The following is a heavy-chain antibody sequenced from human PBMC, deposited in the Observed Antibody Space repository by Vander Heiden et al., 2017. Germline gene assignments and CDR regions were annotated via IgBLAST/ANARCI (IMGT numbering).Heavy chain of an antibody. D-gene: IGHD6-19*01. J-gene: IGHJ4*02. Sequence: QVQLQQWGAGLLKPSETLSLTCAVYGVSFSGYYWSWIRQPPGKGLEWIGEINHSGSTNYNPSLKSRVTISVDTSKNQFSLKLSSVTAADTAVYYCARGSVAGCDYWGREPWSPSPQ. CDR3: ARGSVAGCDY. CDR2: INHSGST. V-gene: IGHV4-34*01. CDR1: GVSFSGYY.